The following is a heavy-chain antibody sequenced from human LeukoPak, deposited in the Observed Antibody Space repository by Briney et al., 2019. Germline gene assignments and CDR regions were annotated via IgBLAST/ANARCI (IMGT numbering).Heavy chain of an antibody. D-gene: IGHD1-14*01. CDR2: IGPTGTDR. V-gene: IGHV3-21*01. CDR3: ATETIGRHYDY. J-gene: IGHJ4*02. CDR1: GFTFSSCG. Sequence: GGSPRLSCAASGFTFSSCGFNWVRQAPGKGLEWVSSIGPTGTDRYYADSVRGRFAISRDNAKNSMYLQMDSLRDEDTAVYYCATETIGRHYDYWGQGTLLTVSS.